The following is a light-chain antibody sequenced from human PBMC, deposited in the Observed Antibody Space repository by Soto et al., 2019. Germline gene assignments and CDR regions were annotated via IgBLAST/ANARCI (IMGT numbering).Light chain of an antibody. CDR3: CSYAGVTTSVV. J-gene: IGLJ7*01. V-gene: IGLV2-23*01. Sequence: QSALTQPAAVSASPGQSITIFCTGSSSDLGSYNLVSWYQQLPGKAPKLLIYDDTERPSGISYRFSGSKSGNTASLTISGLPSEDEADYYCCSYAGVTTSVVFGGGTQLTVL. CDR1: SSDLGSYNL. CDR2: DDT.